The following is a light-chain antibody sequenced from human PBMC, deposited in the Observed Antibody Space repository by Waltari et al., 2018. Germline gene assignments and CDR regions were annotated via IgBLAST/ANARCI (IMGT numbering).Light chain of an antibody. Sequence: QSALTQPASVSGSPGQSITLPCTGTTSDIGGYNYVSWYQHHPGKAPKLIIYEVSNRPSGVSNRFSGSKSGNTASLTISGLQAEDEADYYCSSYTSNSRVFGAGTKLTVL. CDR2: EVS. CDR3: SSYTSNSRV. J-gene: IGLJ3*02. V-gene: IGLV2-14*01. CDR1: TSDIGGYNY.